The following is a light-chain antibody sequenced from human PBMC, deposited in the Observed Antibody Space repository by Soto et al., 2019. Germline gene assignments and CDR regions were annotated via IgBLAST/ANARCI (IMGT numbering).Light chain of an antibody. Sequence: DIVMTQSPDSLAVSLGERATINCKSSQSVLYSSNNKNYLAWYQQRPGQPPKLLISWASTRESGVPDRFSGSGSGTDFTRTLSSLQAEDVAIYYCQQYYAAPYTFGQGTKLEIK. CDR1: QSVLYSSNNKNY. V-gene: IGKV4-1*01. J-gene: IGKJ2*01. CDR3: QQYYAAPYT. CDR2: WAS.